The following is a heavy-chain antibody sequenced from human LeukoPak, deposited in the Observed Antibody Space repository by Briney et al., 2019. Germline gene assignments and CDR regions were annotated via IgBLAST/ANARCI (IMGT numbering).Heavy chain of an antibody. D-gene: IGHD3-10*01. Sequence: GGSLRLSCAASGFTVSSNYMSWVRQAPGKGLEWVSVIYSGGSTYYADSVKGRFTISRDNSKNTLYLQMNSLRAEDTAVYYCARDLNRIWFGESNGAFDIWGQGTMVTVSS. V-gene: IGHV3-66*02. CDR3: ARDLNRIWFGESNGAFDI. CDR1: GFTVSSNY. J-gene: IGHJ3*02. CDR2: IYSGGST.